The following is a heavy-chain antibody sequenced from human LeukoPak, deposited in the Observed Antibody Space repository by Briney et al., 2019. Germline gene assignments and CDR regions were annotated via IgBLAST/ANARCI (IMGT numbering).Heavy chain of an antibody. CDR1: GGSFSGYY. J-gene: IGHJ4*02. CDR3: ARGYLWYHHDSSGYYGY. Sequence: SETLSLTCAVYGGSFSGYYWSWIRRPPGKGLEWIGEINHSGSTNYNPSLKSRVTISVDTSKNQFSLKLSSVTAADTAVYYCARGYLWYHHDSSGYYGYWGQGTLVTVSS. D-gene: IGHD3-22*01. V-gene: IGHV4-34*01. CDR2: INHSGST.